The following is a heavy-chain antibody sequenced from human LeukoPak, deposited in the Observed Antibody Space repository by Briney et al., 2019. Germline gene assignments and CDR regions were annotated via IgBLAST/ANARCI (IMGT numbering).Heavy chain of an antibody. CDR3: ARAGYCSGGSCYGMDV. CDR2: IWYDGSNK. CDR1: GFTFSSYG. J-gene: IGHJ6*02. D-gene: IGHD2-15*01. Sequence: GGSPRLSCAGSGFTFSSYGMHWVRQAPGKGLEWVVVIWYDGSNKYYADSVKGRFTISRDNSKNTLYLQMNSLRAEDTAVYYCARAGYCSGGSCYGMDVWGQGTTVTVSS. V-gene: IGHV3-33*01.